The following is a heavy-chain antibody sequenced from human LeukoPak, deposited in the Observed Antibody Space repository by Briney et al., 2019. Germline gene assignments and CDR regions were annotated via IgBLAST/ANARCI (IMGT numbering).Heavy chain of an antibody. CDR2: ISSSSTYI. Sequence: GGSLRLSCAASGFIFSSYSMNWVRQAPGKGLEWVSSISSSSTYIYYADSVKGRFTISRDNAKNSLYLQMNSLRAEDTAVYYCARVSGSVAGPFDYWGQGTLVTVSS. D-gene: IGHD6-19*01. CDR3: ARVSGSVAGPFDY. V-gene: IGHV3-21*01. J-gene: IGHJ4*02. CDR1: GFIFSSYS.